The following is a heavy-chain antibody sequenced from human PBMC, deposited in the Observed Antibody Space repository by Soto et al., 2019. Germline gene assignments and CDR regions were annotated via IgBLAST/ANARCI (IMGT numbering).Heavy chain of an antibody. Sequence: SVKVSCKSSGGTFNSYSISWVRQAPGQGLECMGGIIPIFGTANYAQKFQGRVTITADKSTSTAYMELSSLRSEDTAVYYCARGAGHYDILTGYPHAPFDYWGQGTLVTVSS. CDR1: GGTFNSYS. J-gene: IGHJ4*02. V-gene: IGHV1-69*06. CDR3: ARGAGHYDILTGYPHAPFDY. CDR2: IIPIFGTA. D-gene: IGHD3-9*01.